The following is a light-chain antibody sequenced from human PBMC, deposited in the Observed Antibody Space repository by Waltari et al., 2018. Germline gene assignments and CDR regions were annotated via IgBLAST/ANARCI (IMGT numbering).Light chain of an antibody. CDR1: QSASNY. J-gene: IGKJ2*01. Sequence: EIVLTQPPPTLSLSPGERATLSCRASQSASNYLPWYQQRPGQAPRVFIYDASSRATGIPTRCSGSGSGTDFTLTISSLQPEDSAVYYCQQRVHWPMYTFGQGTKLEIK. CDR3: QQRVHWPMYT. V-gene: IGKV3-11*01. CDR2: DAS.